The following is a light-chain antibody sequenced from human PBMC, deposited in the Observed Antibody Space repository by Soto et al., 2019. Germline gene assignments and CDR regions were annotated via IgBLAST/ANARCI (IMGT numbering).Light chain of an antibody. V-gene: IGKV1-5*01. Sequence: DIQMTQSPSTLSASVGDRVTITCRASQSIGSSLAGYQQNPGKGPNLLIYDASTLESGVPSRFSGSGFGTEFALTISSLQPDDFATFYCQQYNSYGTFGQGTKLEIK. CDR2: DAS. CDR1: QSIGSS. CDR3: QQYNSYGT. J-gene: IGKJ2*01.